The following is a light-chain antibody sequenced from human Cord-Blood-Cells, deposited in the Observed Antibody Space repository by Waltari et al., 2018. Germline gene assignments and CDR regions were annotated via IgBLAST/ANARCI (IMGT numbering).Light chain of an antibody. V-gene: IGLV3-19*01. CDR2: GKN. Sequence: SSELTQDPAVSVALGQTVRITCQGDSLRIYYASRYQQKPGQAPVLVIYGKNNRPSGIPDRFSGSSSGNTASLTITGAQAEDEADYYCNSRDSSGNHWVFGGGTKLTVL. CDR1: SLRIYY. CDR3: NSRDSSGNHWV. J-gene: IGLJ3*02.